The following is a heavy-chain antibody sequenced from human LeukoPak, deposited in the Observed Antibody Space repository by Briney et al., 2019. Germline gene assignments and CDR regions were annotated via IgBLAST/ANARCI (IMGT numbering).Heavy chain of an antibody. CDR3: VRDISGEKSFDY. J-gene: IGHJ4*02. CDR1: GFTFSRYA. CDR2: ISSNGGST. D-gene: IGHD3-10*01. Sequence: GGSLRLSCSASGFTFSRYAMHWVRQAPGKGLEYVSAISSNGGSTYYADSVKGRFTISRDNSRNTLHLQMSSLRVEDTAVYYCVRDISGEKSFDYWGQGTLVTVSS. V-gene: IGHV3-64D*06.